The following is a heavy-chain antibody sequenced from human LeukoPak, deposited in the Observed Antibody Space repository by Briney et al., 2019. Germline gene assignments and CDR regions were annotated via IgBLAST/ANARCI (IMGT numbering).Heavy chain of an antibody. CDR3: AKKRDAFDI. V-gene: IGHV3-23*01. D-gene: IGHD5-24*01. J-gene: IGHJ3*02. CDR2: LTDSGGTT. CDR1: GFTFSSYA. Sequence: GRSLRLSCVASGFTFSSYAMGWVRQAPGKRPEWVSSLTDSGGTTYYVDSVKGRFTISRDNSKNTLYLHMNSLRAEDTAMYYCAKKRDAFDIWGQGTVVAVSS.